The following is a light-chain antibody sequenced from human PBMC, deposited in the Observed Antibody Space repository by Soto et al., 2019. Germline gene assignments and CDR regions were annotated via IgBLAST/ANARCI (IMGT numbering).Light chain of an antibody. CDR1: QRVGIN. V-gene: IGKV3-15*01. CDR3: QQRSNWPPKIT. J-gene: IGKJ5*01. Sequence: ILMTQSPATLPVSPWETATLSCRASQRVGINLAWYQQKPGQAPRLLIYSASTRASGIPDRFSGSGSGTEFTLTISSLEPEDFAVYYCQQRSNWPPKITFGQGTRLEIK. CDR2: SAS.